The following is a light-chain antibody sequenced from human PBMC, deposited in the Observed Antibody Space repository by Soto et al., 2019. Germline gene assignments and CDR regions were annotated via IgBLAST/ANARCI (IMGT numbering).Light chain of an antibody. CDR3: QQYNNRPPYT. CDR2: AAS. V-gene: IGKV3-15*01. Sequence: EIVMTQSPATLSVSPGERATLSCRASQNVINNLAWYQHKPGQAPRLLIYAASTRATGIPARFSGSGSGTEFTLTISRLQSEDFAVYYCQQYNNRPPYTFGQGTKLDIK. J-gene: IGKJ2*01. CDR1: QNVINN.